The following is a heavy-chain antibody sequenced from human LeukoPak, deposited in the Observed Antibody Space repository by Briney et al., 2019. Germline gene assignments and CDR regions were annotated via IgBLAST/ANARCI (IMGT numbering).Heavy chain of an antibody. D-gene: IGHD6-13*01. CDR3: ARQEYSSSCFDY. Sequence: SETLSLTCTVSGGTISSSSHYWGWIRQSPGKGLEWIGSIYYSGSTYYNPSLKSRVTISVDTSKNQFSLKLSSVTAADTAVYYCARQEYSSSCFDYWGQGTLVTVSS. CDR2: IYYSGST. CDR1: GGTISSSSHY. J-gene: IGHJ4*02. V-gene: IGHV4-39*01.